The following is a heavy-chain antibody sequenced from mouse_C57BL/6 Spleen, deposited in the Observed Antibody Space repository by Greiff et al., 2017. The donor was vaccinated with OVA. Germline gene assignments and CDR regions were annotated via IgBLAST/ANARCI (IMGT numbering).Heavy chain of an antibody. CDR1: GYAFSSYW. CDR2: IYPGDGDT. CDR3: ARDLLPRYYFDY. D-gene: IGHD1-1*01. V-gene: IGHV1-80*01. Sequence: VQLQQSGAELVKPGASVKISCKASGYAFSSYWMNWVKQRPGKGLEWIGQIYPGDGDTNYNGKFKGKATLTADKSSSTAYMQLSSLTSEDSAVYFCARDLLPRYYFDYWGQGTTLTVSS. J-gene: IGHJ2*01.